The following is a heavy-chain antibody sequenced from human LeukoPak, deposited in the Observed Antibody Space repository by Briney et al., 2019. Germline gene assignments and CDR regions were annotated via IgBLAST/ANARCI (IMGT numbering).Heavy chain of an antibody. V-gene: IGHV4-59*08. D-gene: IGHD1-26*01. Sequence: PSETLSLTCTVSDGSISSYYWSWIRQPPGKGLEWIGYIYYSGSTNYNPSLKSRVTISVDTSKNQFSLKLSSVTAADTAVYYCARVVGATIGYWGQGTLVTVSS. CDR3: ARVVGATIGY. CDR2: IYYSGST. CDR1: DGSISSYY. J-gene: IGHJ4*02.